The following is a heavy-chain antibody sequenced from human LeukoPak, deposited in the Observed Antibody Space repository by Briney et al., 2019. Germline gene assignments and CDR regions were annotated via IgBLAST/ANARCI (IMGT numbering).Heavy chain of an antibody. D-gene: IGHD6-13*01. CDR2: INPNSGGT. Sequence: ASVKVSCKASGYTFTGYYMHWVRQAPGQGLEWMGWINPNSGGTNYAQKFQGRDTMTRDTSISTAYMELSRLRSDDTAVYYCARGAAARPGSKIDPWGQGTLVTVSS. CDR1: GYTFTGYY. CDR3: ARGAAARPGSKIDP. J-gene: IGHJ5*02. V-gene: IGHV1-2*02.